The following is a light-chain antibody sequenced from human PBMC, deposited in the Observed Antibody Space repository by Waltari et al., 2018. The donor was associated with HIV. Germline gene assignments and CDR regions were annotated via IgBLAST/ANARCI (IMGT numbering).Light chain of an antibody. CDR2: GAS. J-gene: IGKJ2*01. CDR3: QSMYT. Sequence: ELVMTQSPATLSVSSGERATLSCRASQSVSSTLAWYQHKPGQAPRLLIDGASTRATGIPARFSGSGSGTEFTLTISSLQSEDFAVYYCQSMYTFGQGTKLEIK. CDR1: QSVSST. V-gene: IGKV3-15*01.